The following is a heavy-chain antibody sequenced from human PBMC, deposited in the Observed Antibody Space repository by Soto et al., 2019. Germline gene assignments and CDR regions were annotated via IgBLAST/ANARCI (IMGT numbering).Heavy chain of an antibody. CDR2: IYYSGST. CDR3: AGYGDYAGGDI. D-gene: IGHD4-17*01. V-gene: IGHV4-31*03. J-gene: IGHJ3*02. Sequence: QVQLQESGPGLVKPSQTLSLTCTVSGGSFSSGGYYWSWIRQHPGKGLEWLGHIYYSGSTYYNPSLESRVTISVDMSKNQFSLRLSSVTAADTAVYSCAGYGDYAGGDIWGQGTTVTVSS. CDR1: GGSFSSGGYY.